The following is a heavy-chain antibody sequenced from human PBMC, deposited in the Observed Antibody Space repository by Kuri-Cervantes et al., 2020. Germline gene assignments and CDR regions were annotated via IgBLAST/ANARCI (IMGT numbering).Heavy chain of an antibody. D-gene: IGHD3-22*01. Sequence: GESLKISCAASGFTFSDYYMSWIRQAPGKGLEWVSYISSSGSTIYYADSVKGRFTISRDNSKNTLYLQMNSLRAEDTAVYYCAKAKGSYYDSSGYTVDYWGQGTLVTVSS. CDR3: AKAKGSYYDSSGYTVDY. V-gene: IGHV3-11*04. CDR1: GFTFSDYY. J-gene: IGHJ4*02. CDR2: ISSSGSTI.